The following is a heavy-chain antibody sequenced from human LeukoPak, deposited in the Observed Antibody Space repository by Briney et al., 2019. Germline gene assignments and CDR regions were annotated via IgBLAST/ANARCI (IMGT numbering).Heavy chain of an antibody. V-gene: IGHV3-48*03. CDR2: ISSSGSTI. Sequence: PGGSLRLSCAASGFTFSSYEMNWVRQAPGKGLEWVSYISSSGSTIYYADSVKGRFTISRDNARNSLYLQMNSLRAEDTAVYYCARDGPPYCSSTSCYEYYFDYWGQGTLVTVSS. D-gene: IGHD2-2*01. J-gene: IGHJ4*02. CDR3: ARDGPPYCSSTSCYEYYFDY. CDR1: GFTFSSYE.